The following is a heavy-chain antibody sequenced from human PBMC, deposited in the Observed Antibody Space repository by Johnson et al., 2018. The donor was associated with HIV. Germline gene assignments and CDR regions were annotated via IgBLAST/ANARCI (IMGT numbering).Heavy chain of an antibody. D-gene: IGHD5-12*01. CDR3: ARDLRDIVVPDALDI. J-gene: IGHJ3*02. CDR1: GFTFSDYY. CDR2: ISSSGSTI. V-gene: IGHV3-11*04. Sequence: QVQLVESGGGLVKPGGSLRLSCAASGFTFSDYYMSWIRQAPGKGLEWVSYISSSGSTIYYADSVTARFTISRDNAKNSLYLQMNSLRAEDTAVYYCARDLRDIVVPDALDIWGQGTMVTVSS.